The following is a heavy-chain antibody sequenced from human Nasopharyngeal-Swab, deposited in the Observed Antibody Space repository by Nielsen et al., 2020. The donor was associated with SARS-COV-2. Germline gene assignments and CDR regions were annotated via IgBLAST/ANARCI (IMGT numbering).Heavy chain of an antibody. CDR2: ISSSGSTI. Sequence: GESLNIPFAASGFTFSSYEMNWVRQAPGKGLEWASYISSSGSTIYYADSVKGRFTISSDNAKNSLYLPLNSLRAEDTAVYYCARVGQPIGYGSGQNWFDPWGQGTLVTVSS. CDR1: GFTFSSYE. V-gene: IGHV3-48*03. D-gene: IGHD3-10*01. J-gene: IGHJ5*02. CDR3: ARVGQPIGYGSGQNWFDP.